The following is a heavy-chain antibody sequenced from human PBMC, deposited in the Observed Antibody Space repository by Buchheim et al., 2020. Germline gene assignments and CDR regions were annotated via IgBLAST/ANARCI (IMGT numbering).Heavy chain of an antibody. Sequence: QVQLQESGPGLVKPSQTLSLTCTVSGGSISSGDYYWSWIRRPPGKGLEWIGYIYASGSTYYNPSLKSRLTISVDQSKNQFSLKVNSVTAADTAVYYCARGVYGPRNFDYWGQGTL. V-gene: IGHV4-30-4*01. CDR3: ARGVYGPRNFDY. D-gene: IGHD3-10*01. CDR2: IYASGST. CDR1: GGSISSGDYY. J-gene: IGHJ4*02.